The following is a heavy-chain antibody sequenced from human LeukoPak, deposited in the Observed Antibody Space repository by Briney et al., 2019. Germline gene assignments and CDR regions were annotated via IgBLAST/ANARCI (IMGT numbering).Heavy chain of an antibody. V-gene: IGHV3-23*01. Sequence: GGSLRLSCAASGFTFSSNARSWVRQAPGKGLEWVSSINGSGGSTYYADSVKGRFTISRDNSKNTLYLQMNSLRAEDTAVYSCATAPVHCSGGSCYSFYYWGQGTLVTVSS. CDR1: GFTFSSNA. CDR3: ATAPVHCSGGSCYSFYY. CDR2: INGSGGST. J-gene: IGHJ4*02. D-gene: IGHD2-15*01.